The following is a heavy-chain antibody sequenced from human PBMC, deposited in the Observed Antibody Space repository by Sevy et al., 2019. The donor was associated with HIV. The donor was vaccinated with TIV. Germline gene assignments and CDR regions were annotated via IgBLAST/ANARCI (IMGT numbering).Heavy chain of an antibody. Sequence: GGSLRLSCAASGCTFSSYWMHWVRQAPGKGLVWVSRINSDGSSTSYADSVKGRFTISRDNAKNTLYLQMNSLRAEDTAVYYYARDMVRGVIGSAFDIWRQGTMVTVSS. CDR2: INSDGSST. J-gene: IGHJ3*02. D-gene: IGHD3-10*01. CDR1: GCTFSSYW. V-gene: IGHV3-74*01. CDR3: ARDMVRGVIGSAFDI.